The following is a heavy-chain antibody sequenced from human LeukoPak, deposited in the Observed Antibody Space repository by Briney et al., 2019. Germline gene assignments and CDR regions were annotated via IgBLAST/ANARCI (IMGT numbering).Heavy chain of an antibody. CDR3: ARTGPYYYDSSGYGNDAFDI. CDR2: IYPGDSDT. V-gene: IGHV5-51*01. D-gene: IGHD3-22*01. J-gene: IGHJ3*02. Sequence: GESLKISCKGSGYSFTSYWIGWVRQMPGKGLEWMGIIYPGDSDTRYSPSFQGQVTISADKSIGTAYLQWSSLKASDTAMYYCARTGPYYYDSSGYGNDAFDIWGQGTMVTVSS. CDR1: GYSFTSYW.